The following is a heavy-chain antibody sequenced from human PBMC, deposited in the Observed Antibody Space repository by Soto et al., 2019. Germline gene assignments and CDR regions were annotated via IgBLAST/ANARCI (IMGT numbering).Heavy chain of an antibody. Sequence: SETLSLTCTVSGGSISSSSYYWGWIRQPPGKGLEWIGSIYYSGSTYYNPSLKSRVTISVDTSKNQFSLKLSSVTAADTAVYYCARREYSGYDFWYFDLWGRGTLVTVSS. J-gene: IGHJ2*01. D-gene: IGHD5-12*01. CDR2: IYYSGST. CDR3: ARREYSGYDFWYFDL. V-gene: IGHV4-39*01. CDR1: GGSISSSSYY.